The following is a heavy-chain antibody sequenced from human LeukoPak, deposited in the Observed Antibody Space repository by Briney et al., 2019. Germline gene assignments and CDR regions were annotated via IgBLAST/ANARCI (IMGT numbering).Heavy chain of an antibody. V-gene: IGHV3-21*01. CDR2: ISSSSSYI. D-gene: IGHD3-22*01. J-gene: IGHJ4*02. CDR3: ASLQTPPDQLNYYDSSGYSPVAY. Sequence: PGGSLRLSCAASGFTFSSYSMNWVRKAPGKGLEWVSSISSSSSYIYYADSVKGRFTISRDNAKNSLYLQMNSLRAEDTAVYYCASLQTPPDQLNYYDSSGYSPVAYWGQGTLVTVSS. CDR1: GFTFSSYS.